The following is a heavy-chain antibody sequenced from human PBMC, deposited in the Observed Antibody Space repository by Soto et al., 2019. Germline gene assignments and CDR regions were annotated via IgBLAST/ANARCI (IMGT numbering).Heavy chain of an antibody. D-gene: IGHD3-22*01. Sequence: GGSLRLSCAASGFTFSNYAMTWVRQAPGKGLEWVAAISGSGGSTYYAGSVRGRFTISRDNSRNTLYLQMNSLRAEDTAVYYCGSSGYNGYFDYWGQGTLVTVSS. CDR3: GSSGYNGYFDY. V-gene: IGHV3-23*01. CDR1: GFTFSNYA. J-gene: IGHJ4*02. CDR2: ISGSGGST.